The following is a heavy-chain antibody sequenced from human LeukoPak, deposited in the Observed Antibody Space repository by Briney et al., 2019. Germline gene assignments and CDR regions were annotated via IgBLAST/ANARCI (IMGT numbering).Heavy chain of an antibody. CDR3: ARGYSSGWGYYYYGMDV. D-gene: IGHD6-19*01. V-gene: IGHV1-8*02. J-gene: IGHJ6*02. CDR1: GYTFTSYG. Sequence: ASVKVSCKASGYTFTSYGINWVRQATGQGLEWMGWMNPNSGNTGYAQKFQGRVTMTRNTSISTAYMELSSLRSEDTAVYYCARGYSSGWGYYYYGMDVWGQGTTVTVSS. CDR2: MNPNSGNT.